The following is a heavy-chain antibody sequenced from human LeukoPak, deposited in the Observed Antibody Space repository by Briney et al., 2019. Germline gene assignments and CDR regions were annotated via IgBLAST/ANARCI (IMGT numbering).Heavy chain of an antibody. J-gene: IGHJ4*02. CDR1: GGSISSSSYY. CDR2: INHSGST. D-gene: IGHD3-10*01. CDR3: ARPRYYYGSGSYNY. Sequence: SETLSLTCTVSGGSISSSSYYWGWIRQPPGKGLEWIGEINHSGSTNYNPSLKSRVTISVDTSKNQFSLKLSSVTAADTAVYYCARPRYYYGSGSYNYWGQGTLVTVSS. V-gene: IGHV4-39*07.